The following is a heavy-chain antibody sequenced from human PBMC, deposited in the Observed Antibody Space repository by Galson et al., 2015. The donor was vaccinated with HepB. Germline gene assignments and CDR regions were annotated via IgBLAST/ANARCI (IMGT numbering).Heavy chain of an antibody. V-gene: IGHV3-30*04. CDR2: ISYDGSNK. J-gene: IGHJ4*02. CDR3: AREYAMVRAYGLDY. Sequence: SLRLSCAASGFTFSSYAMHWVRQAPGKGLEWVAVISYDGSNKYYADSVKGRFTISRDNSKNTLYLQMNSLRAEDTAVYYCAREYAMVRAYGLDYWGQGTLVTVSS. D-gene: IGHD3-10*01. CDR1: GFTFSSYA.